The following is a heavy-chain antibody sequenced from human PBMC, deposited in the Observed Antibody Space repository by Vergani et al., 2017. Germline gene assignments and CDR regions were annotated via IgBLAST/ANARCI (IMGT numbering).Heavy chain of an antibody. Sequence: QVQLVQSGAEVKKPGASVKVSCKASGYSFTSYYMHWVRQAPGQGLEWMGIINPSLGTKRYAQRFQGRVTMTRDTSTSTVYIELNSLRSEDTAIYYWARVYCSGGSCSKIGAFDIWGQGTMVTVSS. CDR2: INPSLGTK. CDR3: ARVYCSGGSCSKIGAFDI. CDR1: GYSFTSYY. V-gene: IGHV1-46*01. J-gene: IGHJ3*02. D-gene: IGHD2-15*01.